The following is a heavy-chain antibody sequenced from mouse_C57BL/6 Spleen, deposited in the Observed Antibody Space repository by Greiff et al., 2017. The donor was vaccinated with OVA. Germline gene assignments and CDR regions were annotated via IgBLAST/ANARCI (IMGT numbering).Heavy chain of an antibody. D-gene: IGHD1-1*01. CDR1: GFTFSSYA. CDR2: ISDGGSYT. Sequence: DVQLVESGGGLVKPGGSLKLSCAASGFTFSSYAMSWVRQTPEKRLEWVATISDGGSYTYYPDNVKGRFTISRDNAKNNLYLQMSHLKSEDTAMYYCARDKAHYYGSSGGWYFDVWGTGTTVTVSS. J-gene: IGHJ1*03. V-gene: IGHV5-4*01. CDR3: ARDKAHYYGSSGGWYFDV.